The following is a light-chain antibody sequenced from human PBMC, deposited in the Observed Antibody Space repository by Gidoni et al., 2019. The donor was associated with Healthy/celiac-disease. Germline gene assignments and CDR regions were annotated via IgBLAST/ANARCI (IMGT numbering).Light chain of an antibody. J-gene: IGKJ1*01. Sequence: DIQMTQSPSTLSASVGDRVTITCRSSQSISSWLAWYQQKTGKAPKLLSYKASSLESGVPSRFSGSGSGTEFTLTISSLQPDDFATYYCQQYNSYSWTFXXXTKVEIK. CDR1: QSISSW. CDR3: QQYNSYSWT. CDR2: KAS. V-gene: IGKV1-5*03.